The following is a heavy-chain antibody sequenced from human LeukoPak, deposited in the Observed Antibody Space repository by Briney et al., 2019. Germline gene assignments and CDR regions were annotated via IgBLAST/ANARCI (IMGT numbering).Heavy chain of an antibody. J-gene: IGHJ6*02. V-gene: IGHV4-34*01. CDR2: INHSGST. D-gene: IGHD3-10*01. CDR3: ARGGSRLLLWFGEPLHYYYYGMDV. CDR1: GGSFSGYY. Sequence: SETLSLTCAVYGGSFSGYYWSWIRQPPGKGLEWIGEINHSGSTSYNPSLKSRVTISVDTSKNQFSLKLSSVTAADTAVYYCARGGSRLLLWFGEPLHYYYYGMDVWGQGTTVTVSS.